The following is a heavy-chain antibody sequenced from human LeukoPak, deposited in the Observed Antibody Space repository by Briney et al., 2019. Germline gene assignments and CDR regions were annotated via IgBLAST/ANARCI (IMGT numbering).Heavy chain of an antibody. Sequence: SQTLSLTCTVSGGSISSGDYYWSWIRQLPGKGLEWIGYIYYSGSTYYNPSLKSRVTISVDTSKNQFSLKLSSVTAADTAVYYCARAGRYYDSSGYYWYFDYWGQGTLVTVSS. V-gene: IGHV4-30-4*01. CDR2: IYYSGST. CDR3: ARAGRYYDSSGYYWYFDY. CDR1: GGSISSGDYY. J-gene: IGHJ4*02. D-gene: IGHD3-22*01.